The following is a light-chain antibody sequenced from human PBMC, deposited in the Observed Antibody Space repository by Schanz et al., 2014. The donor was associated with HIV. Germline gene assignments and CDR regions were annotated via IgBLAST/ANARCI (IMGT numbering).Light chain of an antibody. CDR2: EVT. Sequence: QSALTQPASVSGSPGQSITISCTGTRNDVGTYNLVSWYQQHPGKAPQLMIYEVTKRPSGVSNRFSGSKSGNTASLTISGLQPEDEADYYCSSYTSSSTLVVFGGGTKLTVL. CDR1: RNDVGTYNL. V-gene: IGLV2-14*02. CDR3: SSYTSSSTLVV. J-gene: IGLJ2*01.